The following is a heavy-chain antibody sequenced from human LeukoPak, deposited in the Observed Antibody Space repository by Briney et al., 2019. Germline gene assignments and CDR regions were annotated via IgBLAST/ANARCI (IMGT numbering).Heavy chain of an antibody. CDR2: ITSDGSGT. J-gene: IGHJ4*02. Sequence: GGSLRLSCAASGFTFSSYAMSWVRQAPGKGLVWVSRITSDGSGTSYADSVKGRFTISRDIPKNTLFLQMNSLRAEDTAVYYCARDGILGSHDYWGQGTLVTVSS. CDR1: GFTFSSYA. V-gene: IGHV3-74*01. CDR3: ARDGILGSHDY. D-gene: IGHD2-15*01.